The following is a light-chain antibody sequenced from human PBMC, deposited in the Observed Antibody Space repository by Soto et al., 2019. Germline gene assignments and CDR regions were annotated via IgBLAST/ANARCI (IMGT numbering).Light chain of an antibody. Sequence: DIQMTQSPSSLSASVGDRVTITCRASQAIRNDLGWFQQKPGKAPKRLIWGASTLQSGVPSRFSGSGSGTEFTLTVSSLQPEDFATYYCQQYHTYSWTFGQGTKVDIK. J-gene: IGKJ1*01. CDR3: QQYHTYSWT. CDR2: GAS. CDR1: QAIRND. V-gene: IGKV1-17*01.